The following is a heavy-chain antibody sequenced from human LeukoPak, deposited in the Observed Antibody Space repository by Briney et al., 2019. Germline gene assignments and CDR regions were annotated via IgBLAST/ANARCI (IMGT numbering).Heavy chain of an antibody. J-gene: IGHJ5*02. CDR3: ARPYYYDSRIDP. D-gene: IGHD3-22*01. CDR1: GGSISSGDYY. V-gene: IGHV4-30-4*01. CDR2: IYYSGST. Sequence: SETLSLTCTVSGGSISSGDYYWSWIRQPPGKGLEWIGYIYYSGSTYYNPSLKSRVTISVDTSKNRLSLKLSSVTAADTAVYYCARPYYYDSRIDPWGQGILVTVSS.